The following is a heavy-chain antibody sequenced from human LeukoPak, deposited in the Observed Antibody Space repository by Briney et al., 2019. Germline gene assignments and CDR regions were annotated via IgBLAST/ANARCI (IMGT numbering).Heavy chain of an antibody. J-gene: IGHJ4*02. Sequence: GGSLRLSCAASGFPFSSYGIHWVCQAPGKGLEWVTVIWYDGSRKYYADSVKGRFTISRDNSKNTLCLQMNSLRAEDTAVYYCARGFGGYYSFFDYWGQGTLVTVSS. V-gene: IGHV3-33*01. CDR1: GFPFSSYG. CDR2: IWYDGSRK. D-gene: IGHD3-3*01. CDR3: ARGFGGYYSFFDY.